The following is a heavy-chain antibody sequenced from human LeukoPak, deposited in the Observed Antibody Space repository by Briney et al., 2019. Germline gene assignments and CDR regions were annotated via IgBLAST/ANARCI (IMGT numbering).Heavy chain of an antibody. CDR2: IYHSGRT. D-gene: IGHD4-23*01. V-gene: IGHV4-38-2*02. Sequence: SETLSLTCTVSGYSISSGYYWGWIRQPPGKGLEWIGSIYHSGRTFYNPSLKSRVTISVDTSKNQFSLKLSSVTAADTAVYYCARRTRLRWMQVDWGQGTLVTVSS. CDR3: ARRTRLRWMQVD. J-gene: IGHJ4*02. CDR1: GYSISSGYY.